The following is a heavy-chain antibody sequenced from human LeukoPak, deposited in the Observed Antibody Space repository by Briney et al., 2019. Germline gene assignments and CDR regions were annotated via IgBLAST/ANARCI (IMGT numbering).Heavy chain of an antibody. CDR2: IYNSGST. D-gene: IGHD3-16*01. J-gene: IGHJ5*02. V-gene: IGHV4-59*01. Sequence: SETLFLTCIVSGGSISIYYWNWIRQPPGKGLEWIGYIYNSGSTDYNPSLKRRATISADTSKNQFSLKLTSVTAADTAVYYCARDRELGSWGQGILVTVSS. CDR3: ARDRELGS. CDR1: GGSISIYY.